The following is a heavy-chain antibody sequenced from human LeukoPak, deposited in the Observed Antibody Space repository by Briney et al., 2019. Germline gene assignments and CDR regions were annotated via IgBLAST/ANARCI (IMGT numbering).Heavy chain of an antibody. D-gene: IGHD3-10*01. CDR3: AYSSGSYYPDQ. Sequence: PSETLSLTCAVYGESFSGYYWSWIRQPPGKGLEWIGEINHEGGSNYNPSLKSRGTISVDTSKNQFSLKLSSVTAADTAVYYCAYSSGSYYPDQWGQGTLVTVSS. V-gene: IGHV4-34*01. CDR2: INHEGGS. CDR1: GESFSGYY. J-gene: IGHJ4*02.